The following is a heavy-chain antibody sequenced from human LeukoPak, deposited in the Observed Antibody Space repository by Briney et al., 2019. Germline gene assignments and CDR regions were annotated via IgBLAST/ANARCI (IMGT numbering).Heavy chain of an antibody. J-gene: IGHJ4*02. V-gene: IGHV3-23*01. CDR3: ANGQWLVPYYFDY. D-gene: IGHD6-19*01. Sequence: GGSLRLSCAASGFTFSSYAMSWVRQAPGKGLEWVSAISGSGGSTYYADSVKGRFTISRDNSKNTLYLQMNSLRAEDTAVYYCANGQWLVPYYFDYWGQGTLVTVSS. CDR1: GFTFSSYA. CDR2: ISGSGGST.